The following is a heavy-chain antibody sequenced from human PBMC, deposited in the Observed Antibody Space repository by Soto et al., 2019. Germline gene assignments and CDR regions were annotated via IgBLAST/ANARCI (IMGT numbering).Heavy chain of an antibody. CDR1: GFTFSSYG. CDR2: IWYDGSNK. V-gene: IGHV3-33*01. CDR3: ARAINGDCSSTSCYRFYYYGMDV. D-gene: IGHD2-2*01. J-gene: IGHJ6*02. Sequence: GGSLRLSCAASGFTFSSYGMHWVRQAPGKGLEWVAVIWYDGSNKYYADSVKGRFTISRDNSKNTLYLKMNSLRAEDTAVYYCARAINGDCSSTSCYRFYYYGMDVWGQGTTVTVSS.